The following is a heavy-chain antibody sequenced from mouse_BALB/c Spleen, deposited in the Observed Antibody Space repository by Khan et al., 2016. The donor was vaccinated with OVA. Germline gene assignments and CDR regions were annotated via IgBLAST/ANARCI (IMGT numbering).Heavy chain of an antibody. CDR2: IRNKANGYST. CDR3: ARETVVDIYWYLDV. V-gene: IGHV7-3*02. D-gene: IGHD1-1*01. CDR1: GFTFTDYY. Sequence: EVELVESGGGLVQPGGSLRLSCATSGFTFTDYYITWVRQPPGKALEWLGFIRNKANGYSTEYIASVKGRFTVARDNAQSIFYLQMNTLRAEDSATYYCARETVVDIYWYLDVWGAGTTVTVSS. J-gene: IGHJ1*01.